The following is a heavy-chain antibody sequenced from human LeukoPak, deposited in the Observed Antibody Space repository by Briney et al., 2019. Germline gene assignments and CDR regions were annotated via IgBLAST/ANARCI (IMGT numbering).Heavy chain of an antibody. D-gene: IGHD3-10*01. Sequence: ASVKVSCKASGYTFTSYGISWVRQAPGQGLEWMGWISAYNGNTNYAQKLQGRVTMTTDTSTSTAYMELRSLRSEDTAVYYCARGLLPDYYGSGSPPDYWGQGTLVTVSS. J-gene: IGHJ4*02. V-gene: IGHV1-18*01. CDR3: ARGLLPDYYGSGSPPDY. CDR2: ISAYNGNT. CDR1: GYTFTSYG.